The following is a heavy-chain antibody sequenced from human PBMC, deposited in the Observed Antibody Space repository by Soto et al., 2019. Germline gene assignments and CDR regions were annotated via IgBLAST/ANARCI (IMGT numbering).Heavy chain of an antibody. CDR1: GGSISSYY. CDR3: ARGRRYYDILTGYSALYYYGMDA. V-gene: IGHV4-59*01. D-gene: IGHD3-9*01. J-gene: IGHJ6*02. Sequence: SETLSLTCTVSGGSISSYYWSWIRQPPGKGLEWIGYIYYSGSTNYNPSLKSRVTISVDTSKNQFSLKLSSVTAADTAVYYCARGRRYYDILTGYSALYYYGMDAWGQGTTVTVSS. CDR2: IYYSGST.